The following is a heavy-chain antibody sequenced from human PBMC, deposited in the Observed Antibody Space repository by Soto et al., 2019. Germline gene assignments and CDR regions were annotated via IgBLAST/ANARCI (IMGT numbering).Heavy chain of an antibody. CDR1: GYTFTSYD. CDR2: MNPNSGNT. D-gene: IGHD3-3*01. CDR3: ARVLRIKYYDFRSGSGYYMDV. Sequence: ASVKVSCKASGYTFTSYDINWVRQATGQGLEWMGWMNPNSGNTGYAQKFQGRVTMTRNTSISTAYMELSSLRSEDTAVYYCARVLRIKYYDFRSGSGYYMDVWGKGTTVTV. V-gene: IGHV1-8*01. J-gene: IGHJ6*03.